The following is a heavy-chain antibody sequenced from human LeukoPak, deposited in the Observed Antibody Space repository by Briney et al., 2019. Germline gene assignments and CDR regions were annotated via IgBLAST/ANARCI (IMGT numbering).Heavy chain of an antibody. CDR1: GVSLSSYY. Sequence: SETLSLTCTVSGVSLSSYYWSWIRQPAGKGLEWIGRIYTSGSTNYNPSLMSRVTMSVDTSKNQFSLKLSSVTAADTAVYYCARGVVSLRFDPWGQGTLVTVSS. D-gene: IGHD3-22*01. J-gene: IGHJ5*02. V-gene: IGHV4-4*07. CDR2: IYTSGST. CDR3: ARGVVSLRFDP.